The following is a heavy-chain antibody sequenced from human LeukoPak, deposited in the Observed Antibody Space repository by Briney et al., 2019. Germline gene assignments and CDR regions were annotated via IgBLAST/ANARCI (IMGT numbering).Heavy chain of an antibody. J-gene: IGHJ5*02. V-gene: IGHV2-5*01. Sequence: SGPTLVNPTQTLTLTCTFSGFSFSTRGVSVGWIRQSPDKAPEWLASIYWNDDEYYSPSLKSRLSITKDTSKTQVVLTMTNMDPVDTATYYCTHRRESMVRAWFDPWGQGTLVTVSS. CDR1: GFSFSTRGVS. D-gene: IGHD3-10*01. CDR3: THRRESMVRAWFDP. CDR2: IYWNDDE.